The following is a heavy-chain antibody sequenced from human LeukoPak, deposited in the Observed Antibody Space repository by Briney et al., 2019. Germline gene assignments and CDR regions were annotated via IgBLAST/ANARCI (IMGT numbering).Heavy chain of an antibody. Sequence: GASVKVSCKASGYTFTGYYMHWVRQAPGQGLEWMGWINPNSGGTNYAQKFQGRVTMTRDTSISTAYMELSRLRSDDTAVYYCASTGIEYSSSSAYFDYWGQGTLVTVSS. CDR3: ASTGIEYSSSSAYFDY. J-gene: IGHJ4*02. CDR1: GYTFTGYY. D-gene: IGHD6-6*01. V-gene: IGHV1-2*02. CDR2: INPNSGGT.